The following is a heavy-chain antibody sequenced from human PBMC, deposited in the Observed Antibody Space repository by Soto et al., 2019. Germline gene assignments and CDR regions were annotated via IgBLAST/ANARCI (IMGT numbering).Heavy chain of an antibody. CDR1: GFTFSSYA. V-gene: IGHV3-23*01. CDR3: AKHDYDRSGSTDY. D-gene: IGHD3-22*01. Sequence: EVQLLESGGGLVQPGGSLSLSCAASGFTFSSYAMSWVRQARGKGLEWVSAISGSGGSTYYADSVKGRFTISRDNSNNTLYLQMNSLRAEDTAVYYCAKHDYDRSGSTDYWGQGTLGTVSS. J-gene: IGHJ4*02. CDR2: ISGSGGST.